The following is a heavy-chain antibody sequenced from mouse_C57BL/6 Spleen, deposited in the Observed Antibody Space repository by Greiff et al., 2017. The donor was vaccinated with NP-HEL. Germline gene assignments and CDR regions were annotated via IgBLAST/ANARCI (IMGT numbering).Heavy chain of an antibody. CDR1: GYTFTSYW. CDR2: IDPSDSYT. V-gene: IGHV1-69*01. D-gene: IGHD4-1*01. J-gene: IGHJ2*01. CDR3: ARSSPGGYFDY. Sequence: VQLQQPGAELVMPGASVKLSCKASGYTFTSYWMHWVKQRPGQGLEWIGEIDPSDSYTNYNQKFKGKSTLTVDKSSSTAYMQLSSLTSEDSAVYYCARSSPGGYFDYWGQGTTLTVSS.